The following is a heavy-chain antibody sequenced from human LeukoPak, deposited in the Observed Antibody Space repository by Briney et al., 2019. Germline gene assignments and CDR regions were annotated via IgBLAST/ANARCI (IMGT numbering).Heavy chain of an antibody. J-gene: IGHJ5*02. CDR1: GGSISSYY. D-gene: IGHD3-3*01. CDR2: INHSGST. V-gene: IGHV4-34*01. CDR3: ARGGLRFLEWLPYWFDP. Sequence: PSETLSLTCTVSGGSISSYYWSWIRQPPGKGLEWIGEINHSGSTNYNPSLKSRVTISVDTSKNQFSLKLSSVTAADTAVYHCARGGLRFLEWLPYWFDPWGQGTLVTVSS.